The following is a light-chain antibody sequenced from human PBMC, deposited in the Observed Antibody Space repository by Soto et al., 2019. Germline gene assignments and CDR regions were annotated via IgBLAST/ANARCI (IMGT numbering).Light chain of an antibody. CDR3: SSYTSSSTYV. Sequence: QSALTQPASVSGSPGQSITISCTGTSSDVGGYNYVSWYQQHPGKAPKLMIYDVSNRPSGVFNRFSGPKSGNTASLTISGLQAEDEADYYCSSYTSSSTYVFGTGTKVTVL. J-gene: IGLJ1*01. CDR2: DVS. CDR1: SSDVGGYNY. V-gene: IGLV2-14*01.